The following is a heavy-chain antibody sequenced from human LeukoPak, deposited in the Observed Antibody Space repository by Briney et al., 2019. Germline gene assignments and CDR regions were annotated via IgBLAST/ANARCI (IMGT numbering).Heavy chain of an antibody. D-gene: IGHD3-10*01. J-gene: IGHJ6*03. CDR3: AKIITKIRGVPNFYYYYYMDV. CDR1: GGTFSSYA. CDR2: IIPIFGTA. Sequence: ASVKVSCKASGGTFSSYAISWVRQAPGQGLEWMGGIIPIFGTANYAQKFQGRITITADKSTNTAYMQLNSLRSEDTAVYYCAKIITKIRGVPNFYYYYYMDVWGKGTTVTVSS. V-gene: IGHV1-69*06.